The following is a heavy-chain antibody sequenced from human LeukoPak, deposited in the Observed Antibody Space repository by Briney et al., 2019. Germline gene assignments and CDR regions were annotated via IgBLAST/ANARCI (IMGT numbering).Heavy chain of an antibody. V-gene: IGHV3-49*04. CDR2: IRSKAYGGTT. J-gene: IGHJ4*02. Sequence: PGGSLRLSCAASAFTFSTYGMHWVRQASGKGLEWVGFIRSKAYGGTTEYAASVKGRFTISRDDSKSIAYLQMNSLKTEDTAVYYCTTALVAAANDVFDYWGQGTLVTVSS. CDR3: TTALVAAANDVFDY. D-gene: IGHD2-15*01. CDR1: AFTFSTYG.